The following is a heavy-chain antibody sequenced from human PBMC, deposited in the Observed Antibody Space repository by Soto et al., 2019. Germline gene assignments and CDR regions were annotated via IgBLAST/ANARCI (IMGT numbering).Heavy chain of an antibody. CDR2: ISYDGSNK. Sequence: GGSLRLSCAASGFTFSSYAMHWVRQAPGKGLEWVAVISYDGSNKYYADSVKGRFTISRDNSKNTLYLQMNSLRAEDTAVYYCARDGPSPEGIAAAGIDYWGQGTLVTVSS. CDR1: GFTFSSYA. V-gene: IGHV3-30-3*01. CDR3: ARDGPSPEGIAAAGIDY. J-gene: IGHJ4*02. D-gene: IGHD6-13*01.